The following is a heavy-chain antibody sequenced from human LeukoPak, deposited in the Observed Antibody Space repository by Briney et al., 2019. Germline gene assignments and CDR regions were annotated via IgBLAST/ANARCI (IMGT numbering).Heavy chain of an antibody. D-gene: IGHD6-13*01. Sequence: SETLSLTCTVSGGSIGSSSYYWGWIRQPPGKGLEWIGSMYYGGITYYNPSLKGRVTISVDTSKNQFSLKLSSVTAADTAVYYCARGFGYSTNYFDYWGQGTLVTVSS. J-gene: IGHJ4*02. CDR3: ARGFGYSTNYFDY. CDR1: GGSIGSSSYY. CDR2: MYYGGIT. V-gene: IGHV4-39*07.